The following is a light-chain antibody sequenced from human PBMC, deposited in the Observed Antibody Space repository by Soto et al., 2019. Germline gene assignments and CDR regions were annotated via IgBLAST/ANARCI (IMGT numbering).Light chain of an antibody. J-gene: IGKJ2*01. V-gene: IGKV3-20*01. CDR3: QLYGASPKYT. Sequence: EIVLTQSPGTLSLSPGQRATLSCRASQSVSSSSLAWYQQRPGQAPRLLIYGASRRATGIPDRFSGSGSGTDFTRTISRLEPEDFAVYYCQLYGASPKYTFGQGTKLEIK. CDR2: GAS. CDR1: QSVSSSS.